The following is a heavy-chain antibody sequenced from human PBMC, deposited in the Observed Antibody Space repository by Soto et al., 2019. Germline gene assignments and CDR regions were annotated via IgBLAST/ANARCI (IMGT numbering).Heavy chain of an antibody. V-gene: IGHV3-21*01. CDR1: GFTFSSYS. J-gene: IGHJ4*02. CDR2: ISSSSSYI. D-gene: IGHD5-18*01. CDR3: ARARDTAMVPDY. Sequence: MRLSCAASGFTFSSYSMNWVRQAPGKGLEWVSSISSSSSYIYYADSVKGRFTISRDNAKNSLYLQMNSLRAEDTAVYYCARARDTAMVPDYWGQGTLVTVSS.